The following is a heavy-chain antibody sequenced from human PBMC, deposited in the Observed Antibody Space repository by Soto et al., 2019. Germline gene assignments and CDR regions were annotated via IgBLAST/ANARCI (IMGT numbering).Heavy chain of an antibody. D-gene: IGHD2-15*01. CDR3: ARSPLARYCSGGSCYLVPYYFDY. J-gene: IGHJ4*02. CDR2: IYYSGST. CDR1: GGSISSYY. V-gene: IGHV4-59*01. Sequence: PSETLSLTCTVSGGSISSYYWSWIRQPPGKGLEWIGYIYYSGSTNYNPSLKSRVTISVDTSKNQFSLKLSSVTAADTAVYYCARSPLARYCSGGSCYLVPYYFDYWGQGTLVTSPQ.